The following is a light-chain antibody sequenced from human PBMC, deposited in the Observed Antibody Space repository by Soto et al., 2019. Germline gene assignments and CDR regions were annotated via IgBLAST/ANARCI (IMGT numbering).Light chain of an antibody. CDR1: SSDVGSYNR. CDR2: EVN. V-gene: IGLV2-18*02. Sequence: QSALTQPPSVSGSPGQSVTISCTGTSSDVGSYNRLSWYQQPPGTAPKLIMYEVNTRPSGVPDRFSGSKSGNTASLTVSGLQADDEADYYCSSYAGNNIVVFGGGTKLTVL. J-gene: IGLJ2*01. CDR3: SSYAGNNIVV.